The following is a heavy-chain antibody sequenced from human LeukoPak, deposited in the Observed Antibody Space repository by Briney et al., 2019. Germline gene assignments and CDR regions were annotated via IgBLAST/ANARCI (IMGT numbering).Heavy chain of an antibody. V-gene: IGHV3-23*01. D-gene: IGHD1-26*01. CDR3: AKDQGGSYTPFDY. CDR1: GFTFNSYA. Sequence: GGSLRLSCAASGFTFNSYAVNWVRQAPGKGLEWVSTISGTGGSTFYADSVKGRFTISRDNSKNTVYMQMNSLRAEDTAVYYCAKDQGGSYTPFDYWAREPWSPSPQ. J-gene: IGHJ4*02. CDR2: ISGTGGST.